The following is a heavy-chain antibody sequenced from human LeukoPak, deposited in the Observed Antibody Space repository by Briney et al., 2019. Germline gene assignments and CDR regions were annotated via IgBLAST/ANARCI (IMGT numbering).Heavy chain of an antibody. V-gene: IGHV3-11*04. J-gene: IGHJ4*02. Sequence: GGSLRLSCAASGFTFSDYYMSWIRQAPGKGLEWVSYISSSGSTIYYADSVKGRFTISRDNAKNSLYLSMNSLRAEDTAVYYCARVGPTSCGGSCPFDYWGQGTLVTVSS. CDR1: GFTFSDYY. CDR2: ISSSGSTI. D-gene: IGHD2-21*01. CDR3: ARVGPTSCGGSCPFDY.